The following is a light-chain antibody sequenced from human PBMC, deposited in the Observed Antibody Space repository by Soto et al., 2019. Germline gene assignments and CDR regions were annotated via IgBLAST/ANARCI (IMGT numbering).Light chain of an antibody. Sequence: DIQVTQSPASRSSSVRDIVTITCRASQSISSYLNWYQQKPGKAPKLLICAASSLQSGVPSRFSGSGSGTDFTLTISSLQPEDFATYYCQQSYSTPSITFGQGTRLEIK. J-gene: IGKJ5*01. CDR3: QQSYSTPSIT. CDR1: QSISSY. V-gene: IGKV1-39*01. CDR2: AAS.